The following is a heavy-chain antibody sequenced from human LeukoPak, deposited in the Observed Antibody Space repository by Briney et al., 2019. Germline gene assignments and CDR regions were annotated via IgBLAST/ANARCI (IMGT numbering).Heavy chain of an antibody. Sequence: GGSLRLSCAASGFSFWSYGMSWVRQAPGKGLEWVSTTTDSGASTWYADSVKGRFTISRDNSKNTLQMQMASLRAEDTAVYYCARRDVVVSGHYFDYWGQGILVIVSS. CDR1: GFSFWSYG. CDR3: ARRDVVVSGHYFDY. V-gene: IGHV3-23*01. D-gene: IGHD5/OR15-5a*01. CDR2: TTDSGAST. J-gene: IGHJ4*02.